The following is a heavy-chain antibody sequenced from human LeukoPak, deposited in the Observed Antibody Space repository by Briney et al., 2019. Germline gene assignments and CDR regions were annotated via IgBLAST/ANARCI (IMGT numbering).Heavy chain of an antibody. CDR2: ISGSGGST. CDR3: ARAGFSFSDYYGSFFDY. CDR1: GFTFSSYA. D-gene: IGHD3-10*01. J-gene: IGHJ4*02. Sequence: GGSLRLSCAASGFTFSSYAMSWVRQAPGKGLEWVSAISGSGGSTYYADSVKGRFTISRDNAKNSLYVQMNSLRVEDTGVYYCARAGFSFSDYYGSFFDYWGQGTLVTVSS. V-gene: IGHV3-23*01.